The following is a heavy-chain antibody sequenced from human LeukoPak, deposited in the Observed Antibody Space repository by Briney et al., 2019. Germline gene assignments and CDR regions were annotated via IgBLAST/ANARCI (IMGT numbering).Heavy chain of an antibody. D-gene: IGHD3-16*01. Sequence: SETLSLTCAVSGGSISSGGYSWSWIRQPPGTGLEWIGYIYHSGSTYYNPSLKSRVTISVDRSKNQFSLKLSSVTAADTAVYYCAREGGYFDYWGQGTLVTVSS. J-gene: IGHJ4*02. CDR1: GGSISSGGYS. CDR2: IYHSGST. CDR3: AREGGYFDY. V-gene: IGHV4-30-2*01.